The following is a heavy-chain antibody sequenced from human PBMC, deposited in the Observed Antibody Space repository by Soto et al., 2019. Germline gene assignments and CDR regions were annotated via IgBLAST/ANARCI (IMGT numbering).Heavy chain of an antibody. CDR1: GFTFSRYW. CDR3: ARGWIGDLNDAFDI. J-gene: IGHJ3*02. Sequence: GGSLRLSCAASGFTFSRYWMHWVRQAPGKGLVWVSRINIYGSSTDYADSVKGRFTISRDNAKNTLYLQMNSLRVEDTAVYYCARGWIGDLNDAFDIWGQGTMVTVSS. CDR2: INIYGSST. D-gene: IGHD2-2*03. V-gene: IGHV3-74*01.